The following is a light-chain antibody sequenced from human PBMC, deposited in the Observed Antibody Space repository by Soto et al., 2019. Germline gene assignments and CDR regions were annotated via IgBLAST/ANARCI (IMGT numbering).Light chain of an antibody. V-gene: IGLV1-44*01. Sequence: SVLTQPPSASGTPGQRVTISCSGSSSNIGSNSVNWYQQLPGTAPKLLIYTNNQRPSGVPDRFSGSKSGTSASLAISELQSEDGADYYCSAWDDSLNGVVFGGGTQLTVL. CDR3: SAWDDSLNGVV. CDR2: TNN. J-gene: IGLJ2*01. CDR1: SSNIGSNS.